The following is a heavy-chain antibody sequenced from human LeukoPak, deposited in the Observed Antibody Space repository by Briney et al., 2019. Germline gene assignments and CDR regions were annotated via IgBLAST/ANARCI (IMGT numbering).Heavy chain of an antibody. D-gene: IGHD3-10*01. V-gene: IGHV4-38-2*02. CDR3: AKSNGYGLVDI. CDR1: SYSINNGYL. CDR2: VYRSGSA. Sequence: SETLSLTCTVSSYSINNGYLWAWIRQPLGKGLEWIGSVYRSGSAYYNPSLNSRVTISLDTSRNQFSLKLNSVTAADTAVYYCAKSNGYGLVDIWGQGTMVTVSS. J-gene: IGHJ3*02.